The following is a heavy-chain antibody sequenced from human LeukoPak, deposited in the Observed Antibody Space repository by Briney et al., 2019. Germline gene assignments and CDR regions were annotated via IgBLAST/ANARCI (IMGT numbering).Heavy chain of an antibody. CDR1: GFTFSSYA. J-gene: IGHJ5*02. D-gene: IGHD4-23*01. CDR3: AKGSTVVTPGSWFDP. V-gene: IGHV3-23*01. Sequence: GASLRLSCAASGFTFSSYAMSWVRQPPGKGLEWVSAISDSGGSTYYADSVKGRFTISRDNSKNTLYLQMTSLRAEDTAVYYCAKGSTVVTPGSWFDPWGQGTLVTVSS. CDR2: ISDSGGST.